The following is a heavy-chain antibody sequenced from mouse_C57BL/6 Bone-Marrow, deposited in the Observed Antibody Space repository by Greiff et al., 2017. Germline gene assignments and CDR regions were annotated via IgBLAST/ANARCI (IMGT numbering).Heavy chain of an antibody. J-gene: IGHJ2*01. CDR1: GFTFRDYG. V-gene: IGHV5-17*01. D-gene: IGHD1-1*01. Sequence: DVKLVESGGGLVKPGGSLKLSCAASGFTFRDYGMHWVRQAPEKGLEWVAYISSGGSTIYYADTVKGRFTISGDNATNTLFLQMTSLRSEDTAMYYGARNYYGSSSYYWGQGTTLTVSS. CDR2: ISSGGSTI. CDR3: ARNYYGSSSYY.